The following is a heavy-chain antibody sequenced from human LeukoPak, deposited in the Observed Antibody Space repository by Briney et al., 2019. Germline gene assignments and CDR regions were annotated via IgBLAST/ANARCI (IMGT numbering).Heavy chain of an antibody. J-gene: IGHJ6*03. Sequence: GGSLRLSCAASGFTFNNYNMNWVRQAPGKALESVSSITSSGAYIFYADSVKGRFTISRDNAKDSLYLQMNSLGPEDMAVYYCARDGRFGYWATGYYYMDVWGKGTTVTVSS. CDR1: GFTFNNYN. CDR2: ITSSGAYI. D-gene: IGHD3-16*01. V-gene: IGHV3-21*01. CDR3: ARDGRFGYWATGYYYMDV.